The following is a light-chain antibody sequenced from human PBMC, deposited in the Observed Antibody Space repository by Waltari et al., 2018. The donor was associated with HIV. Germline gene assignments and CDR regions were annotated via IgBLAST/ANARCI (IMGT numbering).Light chain of an antibody. J-gene: IGLJ2*01. CDR3: GTWDNSLSAGV. Sequence: QSVLTQPPSASAAPGQKVTISCSGSTPYIGANFVYWYQQLPGTAPRLLIYENHPRPSGTPARFSGSKSGTSATLGITGLQAGDEAVYFCGTWDNSLSAGVFGGGTRLTVL. CDR1: TPYIGANF. V-gene: IGLV1-51*02. CDR2: ENH.